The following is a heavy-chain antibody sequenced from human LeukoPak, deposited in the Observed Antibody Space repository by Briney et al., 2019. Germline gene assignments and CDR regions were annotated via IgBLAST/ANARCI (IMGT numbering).Heavy chain of an antibody. CDR3: ASADIVVVPAASDYMDV. CDR2: ISSSSSYI. Sequence: GGSLRLSCAASGFTFSSYSMNWVRQAPGKGLEWVSSISSSSSYIYYADSVKGRFTISRDNAKNSLYLQMNSLRAEDTAVYYCASADIVVVPAASDYMDVWGKGTTVTVSS. D-gene: IGHD2-2*01. J-gene: IGHJ6*03. CDR1: GFTFSSYS. V-gene: IGHV3-21*01.